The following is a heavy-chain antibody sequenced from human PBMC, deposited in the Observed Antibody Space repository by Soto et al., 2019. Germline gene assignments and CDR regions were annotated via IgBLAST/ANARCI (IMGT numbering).Heavy chain of an antibody. CDR3: ARDCSSTRCYIGEAYYYGMDV. CDR2: IIPIFGTA. D-gene: IGHD2-2*02. Sequence: QVQLVQSGAEVKKPGSSVKVSCKASGGTFSSYAISWVRQAPGQGLEWMGGIIPIFGTANYAQKFQGRVTITADESTSTGYMELRNLRSEDTAVYCCARDCSSTRCYIGEAYYYGMDVWGQGTTVTVSS. J-gene: IGHJ6*02. CDR1: GGTFSSYA. V-gene: IGHV1-69*01.